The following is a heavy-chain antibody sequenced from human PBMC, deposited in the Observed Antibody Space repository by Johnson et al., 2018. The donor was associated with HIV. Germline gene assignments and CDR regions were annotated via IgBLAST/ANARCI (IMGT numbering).Heavy chain of an antibody. Sequence: VQLVESGGGLIQPGGSLRLSCAASGFTVSSNYMNWVRQPPGKGLEWVSVIYSGGRTYYADSVKGRFTISRDNSKNTLYLQMNSLRAEDTAVYFCARDRRYYDSSGYYHDAFDIWGQGTMVTVSS. V-gene: IGHV3-53*01. D-gene: IGHD3-22*01. CDR3: ARDRRYYDSSGYYHDAFDI. J-gene: IGHJ3*02. CDR2: IYSGGRT. CDR1: GFTVSSNY.